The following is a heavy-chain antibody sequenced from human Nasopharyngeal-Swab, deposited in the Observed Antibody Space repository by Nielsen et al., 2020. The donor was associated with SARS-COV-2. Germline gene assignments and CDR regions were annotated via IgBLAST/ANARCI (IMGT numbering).Heavy chain of an antibody. CDR3: ARDLQGMNYMDV. D-gene: IGHD3-10*01. Sequence: SETLSLTCSVSGASLSSVQWWSWVHQSPGKGLEWIGEIYRSGSGNYNPSLKSRVTLSVDKSKNQVSLKLNSVTAADTAVYYCARDLQGMNYMDVWGKGTTVTVSS. CDR1: GASLSSVQW. CDR2: IYRSGSG. V-gene: IGHV4-4*02. J-gene: IGHJ6*03.